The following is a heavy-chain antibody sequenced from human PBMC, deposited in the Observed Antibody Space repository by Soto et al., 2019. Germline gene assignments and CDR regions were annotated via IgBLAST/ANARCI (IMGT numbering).Heavy chain of an antibody. Sequence: PSETLSLTCTVSGGSISSYYWSWIRQPPGKGLEWIGYIYYSGSTNYNPSLKSRVTISVDTSKNQFSLKLSSVTAADTAVYYCARGRLAAAGYYMDVWGKGTTVTVSS. D-gene: IGHD6-13*01. V-gene: IGHV4-59*08. CDR2: IYYSGST. J-gene: IGHJ6*03. CDR3: ARGRLAAAGYYMDV. CDR1: GGSISSYY.